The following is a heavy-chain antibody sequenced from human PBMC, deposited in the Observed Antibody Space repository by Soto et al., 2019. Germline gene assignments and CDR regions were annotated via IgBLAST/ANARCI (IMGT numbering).Heavy chain of an antibody. Sequence: TSETLSLTCAVSGGSISSGGYYWSWIRQHPGKGLEWIGYIYYSGSTYYNPSLKSRVTISVDTSKNQFSLKLSSVTAADTAVYYCARVFEDYDSSGYYKYYFDYWGQGTLVTSPQ. CDR3: ARVFEDYDSSGYYKYYFDY. CDR2: IYYSGST. V-gene: IGHV4-31*11. D-gene: IGHD3-22*01. CDR1: GGSISSGGYY. J-gene: IGHJ4*02.